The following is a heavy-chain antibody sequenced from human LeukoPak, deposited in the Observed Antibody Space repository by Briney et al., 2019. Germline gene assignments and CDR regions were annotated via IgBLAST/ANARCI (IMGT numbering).Heavy chain of an antibody. CDR1: GYTFTSYG. J-gene: IGHJ4*02. D-gene: IGHD3-22*01. CDR3: ARVVTMIGVGRTCFDY. CDR2: ISAYNGNT. V-gene: IGHV1-18*01. Sequence: ASVKVSCKASGYTFTSYGISWVRQAPGQGLEWVGWISAYNGNTNYAQKLQGRVTMTTDTSTSTAYMELRSLRSDDTAVYYCARVVTMIGVGRTCFDYWGQGTLVTVSS.